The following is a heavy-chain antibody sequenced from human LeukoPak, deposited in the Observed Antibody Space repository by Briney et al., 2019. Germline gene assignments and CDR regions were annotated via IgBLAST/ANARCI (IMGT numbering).Heavy chain of an antibody. CDR3: AKDIVDDIKYYFDY. Sequence: GGSLRLSCAASGFTFSSYAMSWVRQAPGKGLEWVSAISGSGGSTYYADSVKGRFTISRDNAKNSLYLQMNSLRAEDTALYYCAKDIVDDIKYYFDYWGQGTLVTVSS. J-gene: IGHJ4*02. CDR1: GFTFSSYA. V-gene: IGHV3-23*01. CDR2: ISGSGGST. D-gene: IGHD3-22*01.